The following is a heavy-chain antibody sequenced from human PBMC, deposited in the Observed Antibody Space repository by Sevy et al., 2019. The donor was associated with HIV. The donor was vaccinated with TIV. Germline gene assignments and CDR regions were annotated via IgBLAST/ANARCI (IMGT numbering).Heavy chain of an antibody. CDR3: TRWSGSQCIFDY. V-gene: IGHV3-49*04. CDR2: IKSKAYGGTT. CDR1: GFTFGDYA. D-gene: IGHD1-26*01. J-gene: IGHJ4*02. Sequence: SLRRSCTASGFTFGDYAMSWVRQAPGKGLEWVVFIKSKAYGGTTGYAASVKGRFTISRDDSKSIAYLQMDNLNTEDTDVCYYTRWSGSQCIFDYWGQGTLVTVSS.